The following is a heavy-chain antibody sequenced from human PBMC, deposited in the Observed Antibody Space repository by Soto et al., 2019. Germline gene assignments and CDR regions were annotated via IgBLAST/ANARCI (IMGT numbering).Heavy chain of an antibody. Sequence: GGSLRLSCAASGFTFSSYAVSWVRQAPGKGLEWVSAISGSGGSTYYADSVKGRFTISRDNSKNTLYLQMNSLRAEDTAVYYCAKDVTQDSSGYFLNDAFDIWGQGTMVTVSS. CDR1: GFTFSSYA. CDR2: ISGSGGST. V-gene: IGHV3-23*01. CDR3: AKDVTQDSSGYFLNDAFDI. D-gene: IGHD3-22*01. J-gene: IGHJ3*02.